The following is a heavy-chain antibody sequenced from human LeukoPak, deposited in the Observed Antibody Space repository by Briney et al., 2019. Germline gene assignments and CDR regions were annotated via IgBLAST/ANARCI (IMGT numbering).Heavy chain of an antibody. J-gene: IGHJ4*02. CDR2: IIPIIGTA. Sequence: ASVRVSCKASGGTFSSYAISWVRPARGHGLEWMGGIIPIIGTANYAQKFQCRVTITADESTCTAYMELSSLRSEDTAVYYCARDGGRSKWGQQLENADYWGQGTLVTVSS. V-gene: IGHV1-69*01. CDR1: GGTFSSYA. CDR3: ARDGGRSKWGQQLENADY. D-gene: IGHD6-13*01.